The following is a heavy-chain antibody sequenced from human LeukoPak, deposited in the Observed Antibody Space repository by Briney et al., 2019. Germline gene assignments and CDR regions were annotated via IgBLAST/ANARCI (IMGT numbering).Heavy chain of an antibody. CDR2: IYYSGRT. D-gene: IGHD5-24*01. Sequence: PSETLSLTCTVSGDSINSYYWNWIRQPPGKGLEWIGYIYYSGRTDYNPSLKSRVTTSVDTSKHQFSMKLKSVTAADTAVYFCARGRWLPNAFDIWGQGTMVTVFS. CDR3: ARGRWLPNAFDI. J-gene: IGHJ3*02. CDR1: GDSINSYY. V-gene: IGHV4-59*01.